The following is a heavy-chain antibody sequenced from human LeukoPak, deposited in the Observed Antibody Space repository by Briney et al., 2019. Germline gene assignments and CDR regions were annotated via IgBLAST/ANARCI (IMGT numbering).Heavy chain of an antibody. CDR2: FDPEDGET. Sequence: ASVKVSCKASGGTFSSYAISWVRQAPGKGLEWMGGFDPEDGETIYAQKFQGRVTMTRDTSISTAYMELSRLRSDDTAVYYCARTRGLWFGELWDYWGQGTLVTVSS. CDR3: ARTRGLWFGELWDY. J-gene: IGHJ4*02. V-gene: IGHV1-2*02. D-gene: IGHD3-10*01. CDR1: GGTFSSYA.